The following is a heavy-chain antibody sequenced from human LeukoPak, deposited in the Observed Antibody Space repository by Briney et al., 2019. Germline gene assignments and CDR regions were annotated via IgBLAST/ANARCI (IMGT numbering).Heavy chain of an antibody. CDR2: INPTSGAT. V-gene: IGHV1-2*02. CDR3: ARDNLRFFDY. CDR1: RYTFTNYY. Sequence: GASVKVSCKPSRYTFTNYYIHWVRQAPGQGLEWMGWINPTSGATNYAQRFQGRVTMTRDTSIRTACMELSSLRSDDTAVYYCARDNLRFFDYWGQGTLVTVSS. J-gene: IGHJ4*02. D-gene: IGHD1-14*01.